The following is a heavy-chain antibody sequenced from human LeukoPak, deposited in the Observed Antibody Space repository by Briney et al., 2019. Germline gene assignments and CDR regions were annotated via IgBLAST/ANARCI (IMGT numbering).Heavy chain of an antibody. CDR1: GFTVSSNY. D-gene: IGHD5-24*01. Sequence: GGSLRLSCAASGFTVSSNYMSWVRQAPGKGLEWISSISGGSGSTYYADSVKGRFTISRDNSKNTLYLQMNSLRAEDTAVYYCAKLSRNGYNYPFDFWGQGTLVTVSS. V-gene: IGHV3-23*01. CDR3: AKLSRNGYNYPFDF. J-gene: IGHJ4*02. CDR2: ISGGSGST.